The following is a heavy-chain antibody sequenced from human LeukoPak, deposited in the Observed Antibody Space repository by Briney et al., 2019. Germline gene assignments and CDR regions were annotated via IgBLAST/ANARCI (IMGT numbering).Heavy chain of an antibody. V-gene: IGHV1-2*02. D-gene: IGHD4-17*01. CDR1: GYTFTGYY. Sequence: ASVKVSCKASGYTFTGYYMHWVRQAPGQGLEWMGWINPNSGSTNYAQKFQGRVTMTRDTSISTAYMELSRLRSDDTAVYYCARGRQTTTVTLNYWGQGTLVTVSS. J-gene: IGHJ4*02. CDR2: INPNSGST. CDR3: ARGRQTTTVTLNY.